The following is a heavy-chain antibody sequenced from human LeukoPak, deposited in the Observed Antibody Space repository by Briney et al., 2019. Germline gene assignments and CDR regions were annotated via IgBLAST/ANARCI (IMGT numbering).Heavy chain of an antibody. CDR3: AKGAQPGGYFDY. Sequence: GGSLRLSCAASGFTFSSYGMHWVSQAPGKGLEWVAVISYDGSNKYYADSVKGRLTISRDNSKNTLYLQMNSLRAEDTAVYYCAKGAQPGGYFDYWGQGTLVTVSS. CDR1: GFTFSSYG. D-gene: IGHD3-10*01. CDR2: ISYDGSNK. J-gene: IGHJ4*02. V-gene: IGHV3-30*18.